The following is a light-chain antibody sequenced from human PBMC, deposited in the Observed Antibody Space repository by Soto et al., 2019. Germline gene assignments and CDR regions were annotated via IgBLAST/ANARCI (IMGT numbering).Light chain of an antibody. CDR1: QSLLHSDGKTY. V-gene: IGKV2D-29*02. J-gene: IGKJ4*01. CDR2: EVS. Sequence: DLVMTQTPLSLSVTPGQPASISCRSSQSLLHSDGKTYLYWYMQRPGQSPQLLIYEVSNRFSGVPDRFSGSGSETDFKLTISRVEPEDVGVYYCLQTIQVPLTFGGGTEVEIK. CDR3: LQTIQVPLT.